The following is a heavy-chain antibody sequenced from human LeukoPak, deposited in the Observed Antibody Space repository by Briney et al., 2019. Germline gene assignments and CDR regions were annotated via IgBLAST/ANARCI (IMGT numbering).Heavy chain of an antibody. V-gene: IGHV3-30*02. Sequence: WIRQAPGKGLEWVAFIRYDGSNKYYADSVKGRFTISRDNSKNTLYLQMNSLRAEDTAVYYCAKDSSPIEWGQGTLVTVSS. D-gene: IGHD3-22*01. CDR3: AKDSSPIE. CDR2: IRYDGSNK. J-gene: IGHJ4*02.